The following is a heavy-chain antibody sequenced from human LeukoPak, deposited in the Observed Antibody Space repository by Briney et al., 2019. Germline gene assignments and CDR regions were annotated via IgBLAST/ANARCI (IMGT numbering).Heavy chain of an antibody. CDR2: IYTLGST. Sequence: PSETLSLTCTVSGGSISSSYWSWIRQSAGKGLEWIGRIYTLGSTNYNPSLKSRVTMSLDTSKNQFSLKLSSVTAADTAIYYCARAPLGDTGYFQVWGQGTLVTVSS. CDR3: ARAPLGDTGYFQV. V-gene: IGHV4-4*07. CDR1: GGSISSSY. D-gene: IGHD3-3*01. J-gene: IGHJ1*01.